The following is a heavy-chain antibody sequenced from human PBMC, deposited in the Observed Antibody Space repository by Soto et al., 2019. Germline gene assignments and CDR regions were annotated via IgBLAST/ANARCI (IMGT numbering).Heavy chain of an antibody. Sequence: QVQLVQSGAEVKKPGASVKVSCKASGYTFTAYYMHWVRQAPGQGLEWMGWINPNSGGTYHAQNFQGRVTMARDTSTTTAYMELASLRSDDQAVYYCARGGGRGYNELDPWGHGTLVIVSS. CDR3: ARGGGRGYNELDP. D-gene: IGHD5-12*01. CDR1: GYTFTAYY. J-gene: IGHJ5*02. V-gene: IGHV1-2*02. CDR2: INPNSGGT.